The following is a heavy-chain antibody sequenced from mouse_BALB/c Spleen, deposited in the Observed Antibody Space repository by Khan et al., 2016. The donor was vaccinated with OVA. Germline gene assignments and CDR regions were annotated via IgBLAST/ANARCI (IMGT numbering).Heavy chain of an antibody. CDR1: GYSITSDYA. J-gene: IGHJ2*01. Sequence: EVKLLESGPGLVKPSQSLSLTCTVTGYSITSDYAWNWIRQFPGNKLEWMGYISYSGKNNYNPSLKSRISITRDTSKNQFFLQLNSVTTEDTATYYCARVYGGDFDYWGQGTTLTVSS. CDR2: ISYSGKN. D-gene: IGHD2-10*02. CDR3: ARVYGGDFDY. V-gene: IGHV3-2*02.